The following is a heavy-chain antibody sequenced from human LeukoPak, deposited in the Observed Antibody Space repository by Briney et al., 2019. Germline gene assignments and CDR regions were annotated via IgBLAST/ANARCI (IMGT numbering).Heavy chain of an antibody. CDR3: AKGGSSSWYKFDP. CDR1: GFTVSSNY. V-gene: IGHV3-66*01. Sequence: GGSLRLSCAASGFTVSSNYMSWVRQAPGKGLEWVSVIYSGGSTYYADSVKGRFTISRDISKNTLYLQMNSLRAEDTAVYYCAKGGSSSWYKFDPWGQGTLVTVSS. D-gene: IGHD6-13*01. J-gene: IGHJ5*02. CDR2: IYSGGST.